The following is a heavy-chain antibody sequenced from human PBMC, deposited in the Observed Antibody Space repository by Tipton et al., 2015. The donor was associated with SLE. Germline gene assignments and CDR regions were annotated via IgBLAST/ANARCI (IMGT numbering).Heavy chain of an antibody. J-gene: IGHJ4*02. CDR3: ARHRMMDSSSWAYYFDY. CDR1: GGSISSYR. CDR2: IYYSGST. Sequence: TLSLTCTVSGGSISSYRWSWIRQPPGKGLEWIGYIYYSGSTNYNPSLKSRVTMSIDTSKNQFPLRLRSVTAADTAVYYCARHRMMDSSSWAYYFDYWGQGTLVTVSS. V-gene: IGHV4-59*08. D-gene: IGHD6-13*01.